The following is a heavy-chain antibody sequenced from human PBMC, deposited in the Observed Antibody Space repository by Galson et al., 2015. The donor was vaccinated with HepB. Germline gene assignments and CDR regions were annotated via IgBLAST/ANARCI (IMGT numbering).Heavy chain of an antibody. CDR1: GYTFTNYY. D-gene: IGHD3-10*01. Sequence: SVKVSCKAPGYTFTNYYINWVRQAPGQGLEWMGVINPSLGTTTYAQKFQGRVTMTRDTSTSTVYMELSSLRSEDTAVYYCARVGVVVRGSIGLGGLDVWGQGTTVTVSS. J-gene: IGHJ6*02. CDR2: INPSLGTT. CDR3: ARVGVVVRGSIGLGGLDV. V-gene: IGHV1-46*01.